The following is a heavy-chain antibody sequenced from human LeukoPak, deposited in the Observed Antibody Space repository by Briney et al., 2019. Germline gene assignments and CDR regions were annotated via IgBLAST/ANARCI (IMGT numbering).Heavy chain of an antibody. CDR2: ISSRSSTI. J-gene: IGHJ4*02. Sequence: PGGSLRLSCAASGFIFSDYSMNWVRQAPGRGLEWVSYISSRSSTIYHADSVKGRFTVFRDNAKNSLYLQMSSLRAEDTAVYYCARGQHYFAHWGQGTLVTVSS. CDR1: GFIFSDYS. CDR3: ARGQHYFAH. D-gene: IGHD2-2*01. V-gene: IGHV3-48*04.